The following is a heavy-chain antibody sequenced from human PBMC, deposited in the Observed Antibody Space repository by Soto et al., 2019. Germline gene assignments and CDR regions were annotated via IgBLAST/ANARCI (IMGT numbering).Heavy chain of an antibody. Sequence: TSETLSLTCAVSGGSISSSNWWSWVRQPPGKGLEWIGEIYHSGSTNYNPSLKSRVTISVGKSKNQFSLKLSSVTAADTAVYYCARGRYYYGGNWFDPWGQGTLVTVSS. CDR3: ARGRYYYGGNWFDP. CDR2: IYHSGST. CDR1: GGSISSSNW. J-gene: IGHJ5*02. V-gene: IGHV4-4*02. D-gene: IGHD3-10*01.